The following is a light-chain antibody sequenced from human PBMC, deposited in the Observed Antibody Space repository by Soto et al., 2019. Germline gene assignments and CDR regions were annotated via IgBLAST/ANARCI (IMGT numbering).Light chain of an antibody. J-gene: IGLJ1*01. CDR1: SSHIGTSS. V-gene: IGLV1-44*01. CDR3: AAWDDSLNGHV. CDR2: TTN. Sequence: QSVVPQPHSASGTPGPRVTYSCSGSSSHIGTSSVHWFQQLPGTAPKLLISTTNQRPSGVPERFSGSKSGTSASLAISGLQSEDEADYYCAAWDDSLNGHVFGTGTKVTVL.